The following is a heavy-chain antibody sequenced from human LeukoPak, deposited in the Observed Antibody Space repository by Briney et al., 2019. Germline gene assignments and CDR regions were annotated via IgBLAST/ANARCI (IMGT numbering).Heavy chain of an antibody. D-gene: IGHD6-6*01. V-gene: IGHV1-18*01. CDR1: GYTFSTYG. J-gene: IGHJ3*02. CDR3: ARVLRCSSSSGDAFDI. CDR2: ISPYNGDT. Sequence: ASVKVSCKASGYTFSTYGLNWVRQAPGHALEWMGWISPYNGDTNYAQSLQGRVTMTRDTSTSTASMELRSLRSDDTAVYYCARVLRCSSSSGDAFDIWGQGTMVTVSS.